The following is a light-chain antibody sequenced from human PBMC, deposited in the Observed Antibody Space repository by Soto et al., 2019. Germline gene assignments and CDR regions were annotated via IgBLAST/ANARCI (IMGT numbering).Light chain of an antibody. Sequence: QSVLTQPPSVSGSPGQRVTISCTGTSSNIGAGYDVHWYQQLPGTAPKLLIYGNSNRPSGVPDRFSGSKSGTSASLAITGVQPEDEADYYCQSYDGGLSACVFGGGTKLTVL. V-gene: IGLV1-40*01. J-gene: IGLJ3*02. CDR1: SSNIGAGYD. CDR2: GNS. CDR3: QSYDGGLSACV.